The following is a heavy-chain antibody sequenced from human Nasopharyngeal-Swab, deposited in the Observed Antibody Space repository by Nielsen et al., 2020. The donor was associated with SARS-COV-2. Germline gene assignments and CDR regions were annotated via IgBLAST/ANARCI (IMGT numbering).Heavy chain of an antibody. Sequence: GEFLKISCAASGFTFSGSAMHWVRQASGKGLEWVGRIRSKANSYATAYAASVKGRFTISRDDSKNTAYLQMNSLKTEDTAVYYCTRGPHYYYYGMDVWGQGTTVTVSS. J-gene: IGHJ6*02. V-gene: IGHV3-73*01. CDR1: GFTFSGSA. CDR2: IRSKANSYAT. CDR3: TRGPHYYYYGMDV.